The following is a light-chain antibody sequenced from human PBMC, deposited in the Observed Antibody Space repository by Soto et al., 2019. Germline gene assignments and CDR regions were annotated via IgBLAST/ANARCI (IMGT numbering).Light chain of an antibody. CDR2: DVN. Sequence: QSALAQPASVSGSFGQSITISCSGPNTDLGVYGYVSWYQHHPGKAPKLLIYDVNNRPSGVSNRFSGSKSGNTASLTISGLQADDEADHYCSSYTASSTLVFGTGTKLTVL. J-gene: IGLJ1*01. CDR3: SSYTASSTLV. CDR1: NTDLGVYGY. V-gene: IGLV2-14*01.